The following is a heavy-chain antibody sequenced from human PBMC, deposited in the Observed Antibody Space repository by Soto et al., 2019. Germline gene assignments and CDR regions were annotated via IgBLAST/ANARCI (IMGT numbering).Heavy chain of an antibody. CDR2: IYHSGST. J-gene: IGHJ4*02. CDR3: ARDYVLKGPGSRFDY. CDR1: GGSISSSNW. D-gene: IGHD3-10*01. Sequence: SETLSLTCAVSGGSISSSNWWSWVRQPPGKGLEWIGEIYHSGSTNYNPSLKSRVTISVDKSKNQFSLKLSSVTAADTAVYYCARDYVLKGPGSRFDYWGQGTLVTVSS. V-gene: IGHV4-4*02.